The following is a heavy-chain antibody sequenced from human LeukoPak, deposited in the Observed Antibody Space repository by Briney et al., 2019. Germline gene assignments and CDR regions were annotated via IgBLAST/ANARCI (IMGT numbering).Heavy chain of an antibody. D-gene: IGHD6-19*01. CDR2: ISGSGGST. J-gene: IGHJ3*02. CDR1: GFTFSSYG. CDR3: AKDFASSGWYLGDAFDI. V-gene: IGHV3-23*01. Sequence: GGSLRLSCAASGFTFSSYGMSWVRQAPGKGLEWVSAISGSGGSTYYADSVKGRFTISRDNSKNTLYLQMNSLRAEDTAVYYCAKDFASSGWYLGDAFDIWGQGTMVTVSS.